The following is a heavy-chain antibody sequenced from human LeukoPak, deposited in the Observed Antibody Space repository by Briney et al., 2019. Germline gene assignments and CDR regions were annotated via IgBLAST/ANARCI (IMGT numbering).Heavy chain of an antibody. D-gene: IGHD3-3*01. Sequence: GRSLRLSCAASGFTFSDYAMHWVRQAPGKGLEWVAVLSYGGTNKYYADSVKGRFTISRDNSKNTMFLQMNSLGAEDTAVYHCARDRSGYANDAFDFWGQGTMVTVSS. CDR1: GFTFSDYA. J-gene: IGHJ3*01. V-gene: IGHV3-30-3*01. CDR2: LSYGGTNK. CDR3: ARDRSGYANDAFDF.